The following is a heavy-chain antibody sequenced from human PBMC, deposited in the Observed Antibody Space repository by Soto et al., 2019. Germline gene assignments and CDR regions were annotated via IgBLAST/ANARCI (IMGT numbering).Heavy chain of an antibody. Sequence: QVQLVQSGAEVKKPGASVKVSCKASGYTFTSYGISWVRQAPGQGLEWMGWISAYNGNTNYAQKLQGRVTITTDTATSTAYMALRSLRSDDTAVYYCARDRAEYCNGGSCYLFDYWGQGARVTVAS. J-gene: IGHJ4*02. D-gene: IGHD2-15*01. CDR3: ARDRAEYCNGGSCYLFDY. V-gene: IGHV1-18*04. CDR2: ISAYNGNT. CDR1: GYTFTSYG.